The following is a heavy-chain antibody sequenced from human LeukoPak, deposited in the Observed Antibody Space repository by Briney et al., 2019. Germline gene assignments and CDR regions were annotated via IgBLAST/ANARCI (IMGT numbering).Heavy chain of an antibody. V-gene: IGHV3-30*02. Sequence: GGSLRLSCAASGFTFSSYGMHWVRQAPGKGLEWVAFIRYDGSNKYYADSVKGRFTISRDNSKNTLYLQMNSLRAEDTAVYYCAKEIGVLTIFGVVTRPNWFDPWGQGTLVTVSS. D-gene: IGHD3-3*01. CDR3: AKEIGVLTIFGVVTRPNWFDP. CDR1: GFTFSSYG. J-gene: IGHJ5*02. CDR2: IRYDGSNK.